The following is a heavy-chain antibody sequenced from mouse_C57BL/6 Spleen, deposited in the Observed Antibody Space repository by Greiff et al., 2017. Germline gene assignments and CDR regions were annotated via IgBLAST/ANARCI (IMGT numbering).Heavy chain of an antibody. J-gene: IGHJ3*01. CDR1: GYTFTSYW. CDR2: IHPNSGST. Sequence: QVQLQQPGAELVKPGASVKLSCKASGYTFTSYWMHWVKQRPGQGLEWIGMIHPNSGSTNYNEKFKSKATLTVDKSSSTAYMQLSSLTSEDSAVYYCAREYSNPWFAYWGQGTLVTVSA. D-gene: IGHD2-5*01. CDR3: AREYSNPWFAY. V-gene: IGHV1-64*01.